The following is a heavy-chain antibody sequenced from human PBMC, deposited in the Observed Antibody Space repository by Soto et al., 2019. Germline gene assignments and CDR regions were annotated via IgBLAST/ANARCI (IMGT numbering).Heavy chain of an antibody. V-gene: IGHV3-9*02. D-gene: IGHD2-15*01. CDR2: ISWNSDTI. CDR1: GFTSDHYA. J-gene: IGHJ4*02. CDR3: PKPPGYCSFGSCSNREYFAS. Sequence: EVQLVESGGGLVQPGRSLRLSCAASGFTSDHYAIHWVRQAPGKGLEWVSGISWNSDTIEYADSVKGRFTVSRDNAKNSIFLKWNILGPEDTPLFYCPKPPGYCSFGSCSNREYFASGGQGPLVTVS.